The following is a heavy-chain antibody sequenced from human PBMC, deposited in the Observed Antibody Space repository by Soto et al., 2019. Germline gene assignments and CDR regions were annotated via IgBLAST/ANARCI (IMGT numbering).Heavy chain of an antibody. CDR2: INTNTGNP. CDR3: ARDQSEVAGLYYCYYGMDV. D-gene: IGHD6-19*01. J-gene: IGHJ6*02. Sequence: QVQLVQSGSELKKPGASVKVSCKASGYTFTSYAMNWVRQAPGQGLEWMGWINTNTGNPTYAQGFTGRFVFSLDTSVSTANLQICSLKAEDTAVYYCARDQSEVAGLYYCYYGMDVWGQGTTVTVSS. CDR1: GYTFTSYA. V-gene: IGHV7-4-1*01.